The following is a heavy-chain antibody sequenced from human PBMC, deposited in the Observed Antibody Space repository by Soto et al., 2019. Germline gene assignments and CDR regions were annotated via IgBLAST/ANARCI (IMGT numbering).Heavy chain of an antibody. V-gene: IGHV4-59*01. CDR1: GGSISSYY. Sequence: PSETLSLTCTVSGGSISSYYWSWIRQPPGKGLEWIGYIYYSGSTNYNPSLKSRVTISVDTSKNQFSLKLSSVTAADTAVYYCARRVYCSGGSCYPQGWFDPWGQGTLVTVSS. D-gene: IGHD2-15*01. CDR2: IYYSGST. CDR3: ARRVYCSGGSCYPQGWFDP. J-gene: IGHJ5*02.